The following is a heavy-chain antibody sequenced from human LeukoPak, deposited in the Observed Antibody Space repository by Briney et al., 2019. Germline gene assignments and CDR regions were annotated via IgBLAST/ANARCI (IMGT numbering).Heavy chain of an antibody. Sequence: SETLSLTCTVSGGSISSYYWSWIRQPAGKGLEWIGRIYTSGSTNYNPSLKSRVTMSVDTSKNQFSLELSSVTAADTAVYYCARDLEGQLANWFDPWGQGTLVTVSS. CDR2: IYTSGST. V-gene: IGHV4-4*07. J-gene: IGHJ5*02. CDR3: ARDLEGQLANWFDP. D-gene: IGHD6-6*01. CDR1: GGSISSYY.